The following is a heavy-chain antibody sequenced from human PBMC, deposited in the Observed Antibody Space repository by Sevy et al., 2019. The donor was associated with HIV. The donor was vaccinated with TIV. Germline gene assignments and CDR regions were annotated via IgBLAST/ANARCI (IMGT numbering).Heavy chain of an antibody. D-gene: IGHD1-26*01. J-gene: IGHJ5*02. CDR2: IKQDGSEA. V-gene: IGHV3-7*03. CDR1: GFNFRNFW. Sequence: GGSLRLSCVASGFNFRNFWMSWVRQAPGKGLECVADIKQDGSEAYYVDSVKGRFTISRDNAKNSLYLQMNSLGDEETAMYFGGRDKEVGASILDAWGQGTPVTVSS. CDR3: GRDKEVGASILDA.